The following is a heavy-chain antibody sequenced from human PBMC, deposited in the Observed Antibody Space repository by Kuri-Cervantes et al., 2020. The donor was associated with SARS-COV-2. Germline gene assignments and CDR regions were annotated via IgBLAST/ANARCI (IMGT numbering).Heavy chain of an antibody. CDR3: ARDKYYSSGSQLDY. CDR1: GFTFSSYG. J-gene: IGHJ4*02. Sequence: GGSLRLSCAASGFTFSSYGMHGVRQAPGKGLEWVAVIWYDGSNKYYADSVKGRFTISRDNSKNTLYLQMNSLRAEDTAVYYCARDKYYSSGSQLDYWGQGTLVTVSS. D-gene: IGHD3-10*01. V-gene: IGHV3-33*01. CDR2: IWYDGSNK.